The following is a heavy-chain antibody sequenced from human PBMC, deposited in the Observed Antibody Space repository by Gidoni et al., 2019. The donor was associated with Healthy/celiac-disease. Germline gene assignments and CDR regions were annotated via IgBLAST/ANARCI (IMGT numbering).Heavy chain of an antibody. D-gene: IGHD2-2*01. CDR1: GFTFSGHW. J-gene: IGHJ4*02. CDR3: ARTRSLDY. Sequence: EVQLVESGGGLVKPGGSVSVPWAASGFTFSGHWMSWVRQAPGNGLEWVANIKQDGSEKYYVDSVKGRFTISRDNAKNSLYLQMNSLRAEDTAVYYCARTRSLDYWGQGTLVTVSS. V-gene: IGHV3-7*04. CDR2: IKQDGSEK.